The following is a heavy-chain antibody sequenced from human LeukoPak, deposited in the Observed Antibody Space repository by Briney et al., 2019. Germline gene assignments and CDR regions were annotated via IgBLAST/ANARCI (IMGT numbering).Heavy chain of an antibody. Sequence: SETLSLTCTVSGASISISGYYWGWVRQPPGKGLECIGSISYSGTTYYNPSLKRRATISLDTSMNQFSLRLTSVTAADTAVYYCARSSSGYYYIWGQGTLVTVSS. CDR3: ARSSSGYYYI. D-gene: IGHD3-22*01. J-gene: IGHJ4*02. CDR2: ISYSGTT. V-gene: IGHV4-39*07. CDR1: GASISISGYY.